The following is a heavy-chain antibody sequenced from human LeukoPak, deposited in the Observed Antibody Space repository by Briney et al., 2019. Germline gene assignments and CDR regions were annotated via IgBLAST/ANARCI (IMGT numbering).Heavy chain of an antibody. CDR2: IYYSGST. Sequence: SETLSLTCTVSGGSISSGGYYWSWIRQHPGKGPEWIGYIYYSGSTSYNPSLKSRVTISVDTSKNQFSLKLNSVTAADTAVYYCTRDLRQKRGYSGYDGPQGGWFDPWGQVTLVTVSS. CDR3: TRDLRQKRGYSGYDGPQGGWFDP. J-gene: IGHJ5*02. D-gene: IGHD5-12*01. V-gene: IGHV4-31*03. CDR1: GGSISSGGYY.